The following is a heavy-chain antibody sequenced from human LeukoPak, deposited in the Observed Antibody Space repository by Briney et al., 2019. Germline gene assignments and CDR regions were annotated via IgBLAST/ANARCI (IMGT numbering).Heavy chain of an antibody. CDR2: ISWNSGSI. Sequence: PGGSLRLSCAASGFTFDDYAMHWVRQAPGKGLEWVSGISWNSGSIGYADSVKGRFTISRDNAKNSLYLQMNSLRAEDTAVYYCARGEAVRGTDHWGRGALVTVSS. J-gene: IGHJ4*02. CDR1: GFTFDDYA. CDR3: ARGEAVRGTDH. V-gene: IGHV3-9*01. D-gene: IGHD2-15*01.